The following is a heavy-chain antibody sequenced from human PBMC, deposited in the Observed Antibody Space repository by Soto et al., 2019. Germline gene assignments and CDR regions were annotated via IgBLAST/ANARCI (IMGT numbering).Heavy chain of an antibody. Sequence: PSETLSLTCTVSGGSISSGDYYWSWIRQPPGKGLEWIGYIYYSGSTNYNPSLKSRDTISVDTSKNKFSLKLSSVIAADTAVYYCARVRGRLLRFDPWGQGTLVTVSS. CDR1: GGSISSGDYY. J-gene: IGHJ5*02. CDR3: ARVRGRLLRFDP. CDR2: IYYSGST. D-gene: IGHD2-15*01. V-gene: IGHV4-30-4*01.